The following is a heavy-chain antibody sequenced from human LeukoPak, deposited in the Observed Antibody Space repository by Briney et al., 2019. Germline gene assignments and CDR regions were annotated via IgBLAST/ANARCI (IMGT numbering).Heavy chain of an antibody. CDR3: ARARGGSGKNYFDY. V-gene: IGHV3-7*01. CDR1: GFTFSSYW. D-gene: IGHD3-10*01. J-gene: IGHJ4*02. Sequence: GGSLRLSCAASGFTFSSYWMSWVRQAPGRGLEWVANIKQDGSEKYYVDSVKGRFTISRDNAKNSLYLQMNSLRAEDTAVYYCARARGGSGKNYFDYWGQGTLVTVSS. CDR2: IKQDGSEK.